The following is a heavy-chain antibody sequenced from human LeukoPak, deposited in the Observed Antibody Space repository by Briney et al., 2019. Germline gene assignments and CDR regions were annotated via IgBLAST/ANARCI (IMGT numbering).Heavy chain of an antibody. J-gene: IGHJ4*02. Sequence: ASVKVSCKASGYTFTSYYIHWMRQAPGQGLEWMGIINTRGGSTSYAQKFQGRVTMTRDTSTSTVYMELSSLRSEDTAVYYCARDPPYDSSGYLFDYWGQGTLVTVSS. V-gene: IGHV1-46*01. CDR3: ARDPPYDSSGYLFDY. CDR2: INTRGGST. D-gene: IGHD3-22*01. CDR1: GYTFTSYY.